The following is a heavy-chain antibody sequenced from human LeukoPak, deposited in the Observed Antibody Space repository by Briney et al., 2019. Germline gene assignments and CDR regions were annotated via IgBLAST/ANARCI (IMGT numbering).Heavy chain of an antibody. Sequence: PGGSLRLSCAASEFTFSHYAMHWVRQAPGKGLEWVAVISYDGSNKYYADSVKGRFTVSRDNSKNTLYLQMNSLRAEDTAVYYCAKSGGSSSWYAYFDYWGQGTLVTVSS. V-gene: IGHV3-30*04. CDR2: ISYDGSNK. CDR3: AKSGGSSSWYAYFDY. J-gene: IGHJ4*02. D-gene: IGHD6-13*01. CDR1: EFTFSHYA.